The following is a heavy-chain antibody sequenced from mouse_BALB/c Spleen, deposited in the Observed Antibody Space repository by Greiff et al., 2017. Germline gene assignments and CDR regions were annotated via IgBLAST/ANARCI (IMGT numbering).Heavy chain of an antibody. Sequence: DVMLVESGGGLVQPGGSMKLSCAASGFTFSDAWMDWVRQSPEKGLEWVAEIRSKANNHATYYAECVKGRFTITRDDSKRSVYLHMNSLRAEDTGIYYCTTTAQRGYYYAMDVWGEGTTVTVSS. CDR2: IRSKANNHAT. V-gene: IGHV6-6*01. CDR3: TTTAQRGYYYAMDV. J-gene: IGHJ4*01. CDR1: GFTFSDAW. D-gene: IGHD1-2*01.